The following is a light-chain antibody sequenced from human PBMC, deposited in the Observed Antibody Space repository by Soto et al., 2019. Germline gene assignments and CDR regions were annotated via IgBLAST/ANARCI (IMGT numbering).Light chain of an antibody. CDR2: WAS. CDR3: QQYCSSPWT. J-gene: IGKJ1*01. CDR1: QRVLYSSSNNNY. Sequence: DIVMTQSPDSLAVSLGERATINCKSSQRVLYSSSNNNYLAWYQQKPGQPPKLLIYWASTRESGVPDRFSGSGSGTDFTLNISSLQAEDVAVYYCQQYCSSPWTFGQGTKVEIK. V-gene: IGKV4-1*01.